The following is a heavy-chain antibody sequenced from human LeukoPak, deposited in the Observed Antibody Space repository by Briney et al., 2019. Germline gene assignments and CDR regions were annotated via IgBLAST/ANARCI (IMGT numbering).Heavy chain of an antibody. V-gene: IGHV3-30*18. D-gene: IGHD3-22*01. CDR2: ISYDRSNK. Sequence: GGSLRLSCAASGFTFSSYGMHWVRQAPGKGLEWVAVISYDRSNKYYADSVKGRFTISRDNSKNTLYLQMNSLRAEDTAVYYCAKVGYYDSSAPGGFDFWGQGTLVTVSS. CDR1: GFTFSSYG. J-gene: IGHJ4*02. CDR3: AKVGYYDSSAPGGFDF.